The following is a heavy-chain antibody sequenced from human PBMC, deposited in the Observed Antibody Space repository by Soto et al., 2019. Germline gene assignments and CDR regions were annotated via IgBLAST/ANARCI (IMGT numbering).Heavy chain of an antibody. CDR2: IYHSGST. J-gene: IGHJ3*02. CDR1: GGSISSGGYS. Sequence: QLQLQESGSGPVKPSQTLSLTCAVSGGSISSGGYSWSWIRQPPGKGLEWIGYIYHSGSTYYNPSIKSRVTISVDRSKNQFSLKLSSVTAADTAVYYCARTPDIWGQGTMVTVSS. CDR3: ARTPDI. V-gene: IGHV4-30-2*01.